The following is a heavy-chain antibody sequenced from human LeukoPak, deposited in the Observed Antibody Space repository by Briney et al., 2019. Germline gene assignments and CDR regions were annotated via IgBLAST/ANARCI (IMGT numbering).Heavy chain of an antibody. CDR1: GLAFSAYK. CDR3: VVGGSPGY. J-gene: IGHJ4*02. V-gene: IGHV3-74*01. CDR2: ISTDGYTT. D-gene: IGHD2-15*01. Sequence: GGSLRLSCAASGLAFSAYKMHWVRQAPRKGLVWASRISTDGYTTDYADFVQGRLTASRDNTKNTWSLEMNSLRAEDTAVYYCVVGGSPGYWGQGTLVTVSS.